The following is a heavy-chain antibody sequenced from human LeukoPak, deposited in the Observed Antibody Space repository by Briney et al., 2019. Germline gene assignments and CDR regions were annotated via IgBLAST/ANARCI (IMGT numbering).Heavy chain of an antibody. CDR1: GFSLSTSGVG. Sequence: SGPTLVKPTQTLTLTCTFSGFSLSTSGVGVGWIRQPPGKALEWLALIYWNDDKRYSPSLKSRLTITKDTSKNQVVLTMTNMDPVDTAAYYCAHSGGYDSRGDAFDIWGQGTMVTVSS. D-gene: IGHD3-22*01. CDR2: IYWNDDK. J-gene: IGHJ3*02. V-gene: IGHV2-5*01. CDR3: AHSGGYDSRGDAFDI.